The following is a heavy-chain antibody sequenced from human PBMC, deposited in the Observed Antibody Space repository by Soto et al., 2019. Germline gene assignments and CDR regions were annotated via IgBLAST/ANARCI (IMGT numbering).Heavy chain of an antibody. D-gene: IGHD3-22*01. Sequence: PGGSLRLSCAASGFTFSSYAMSWVRQAPGKGLEWVAVISYDGSNKYYADSMKGRFTISRDNSKNTLFLQMNSLRAEDTAVYNCAKVGAYDSSGYSTEYFQHWGQGTLVTVSS. J-gene: IGHJ1*01. V-gene: IGHV3-30*18. CDR1: GFTFSSYA. CDR3: AKVGAYDSSGYSTEYFQH. CDR2: ISYDGSNK.